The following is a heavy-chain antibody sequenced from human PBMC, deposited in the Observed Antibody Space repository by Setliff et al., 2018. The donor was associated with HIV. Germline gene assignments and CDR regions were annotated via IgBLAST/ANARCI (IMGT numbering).Heavy chain of an antibody. CDR3: ARPGHGYGGGCNFDTFDV. Sequence: GGSMRLSCSGSGFVFGTYALNWVRQAPGKGLQYMSAITSDGKNRYYSDSVKGRFTISRDNSKNTLYLQMNGLSADDTAVYYCARPGHGYGGGCNFDTFDVWCQGTMVTVSS. J-gene: IGHJ3*01. CDR1: GFVFGTYA. D-gene: IGHD2-15*01. CDR2: ITSDGKNR. V-gene: IGHV3-64*04.